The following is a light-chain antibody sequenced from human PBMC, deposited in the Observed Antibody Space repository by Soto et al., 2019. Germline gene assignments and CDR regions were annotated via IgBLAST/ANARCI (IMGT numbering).Light chain of an antibody. CDR1: SSDVGSYNF. V-gene: IGLV2-23*02. J-gene: IGLJ1*01. CDR3: CSYAGTSSYV. Sequence: QSALTQPASVSGSPGQSITISCAGTSSDVGSYNFVSWYQQHPGRAPKLMIYEVTKRPSGASSRFSGSKSGNTASLTISGLQAEDEADYYCCSYAGTSSYVFGTGTKVTVL. CDR2: EVT.